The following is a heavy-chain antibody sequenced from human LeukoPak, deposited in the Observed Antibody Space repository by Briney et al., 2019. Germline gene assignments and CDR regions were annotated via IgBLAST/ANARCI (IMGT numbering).Heavy chain of an antibody. CDR3: ARGSARGYY. V-gene: IGHV4-39*01. J-gene: IGHJ4*02. Sequence: SETLSLTCTVSGGSISSSSYYWGWIRQPPGKGLEWIGSIYYSGSTYYNPSLKSRVTISVDTSKNQFSLKLSSVTAADTAVYYCARGSARGYYWGQGTLVTVSS. D-gene: IGHD3-10*01. CDR2: IYYSGST. CDR1: GGSISSSSYY.